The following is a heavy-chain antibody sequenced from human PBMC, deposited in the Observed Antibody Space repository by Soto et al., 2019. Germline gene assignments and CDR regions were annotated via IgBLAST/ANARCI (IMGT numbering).Heavy chain of an antibody. CDR3: ARRLSGSSWYVYYYGMDV. V-gene: IGHV4-39*01. CDR2: IYYSGST. CDR1: GGSISSSSYY. J-gene: IGHJ6*02. Sequence: SETLSLTCTVSGGSISSSSYYWGWIRQPPGKGLEWIGSIYYSGSTYYNPSLKSRVTISVDTSKNQFSLKLSSVTAADTAVYYCARRLSGSSWYVYYYGMDVWGQGTTVTVSS. D-gene: IGHD6-13*01.